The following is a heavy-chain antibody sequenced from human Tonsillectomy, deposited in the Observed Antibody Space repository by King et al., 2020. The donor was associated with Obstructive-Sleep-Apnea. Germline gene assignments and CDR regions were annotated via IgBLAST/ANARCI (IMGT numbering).Heavy chain of an antibody. D-gene: IGHD4-17*01. CDR3: ARHWGGYGDHNDYFDS. CDR1: GYRFTSYW. V-gene: IGHV5-51*01. CDR2: IYTSDSDT. Sequence: QLVQSGAEVKKAGESLKISCKGSGYRFTSYWIAWVRQMSVKGLEWMGSIYTSDSDTRYSPSFHGQVTISADKSISAAYLQWSSLKASDTAIYYWARHWGGYGDHNDYFDSWGQGTLVTVSS. J-gene: IGHJ4*02.